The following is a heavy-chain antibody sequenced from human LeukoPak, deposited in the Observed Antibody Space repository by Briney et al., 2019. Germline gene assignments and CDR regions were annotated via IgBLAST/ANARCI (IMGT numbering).Heavy chain of an antibody. CDR2: INPSGGST. V-gene: IGHV1-46*01. Sequence: GASVKVSCKASGYTFTSYYMHWVRQAPGQGLEWMGIINPSGGSTSYAQKFQGRVTMTRDTSTRTVYTELSCMRSEETALNYRAIGGGSGNWFDPWGQGTLVTVSS. CDR1: GYTFTSYY. D-gene: IGHD1-26*01. J-gene: IGHJ5*02. CDR3: AIGGGSGNWFDP.